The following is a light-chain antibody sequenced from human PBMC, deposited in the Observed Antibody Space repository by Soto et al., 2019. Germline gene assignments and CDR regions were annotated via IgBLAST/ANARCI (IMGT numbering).Light chain of an antibody. CDR2: DAS. CDR3: QQYETFSGT. J-gene: IGKJ1*01. V-gene: IGKV1-5*01. CDR1: QSVSGW. Sequence: DIQMTQSPSTLSASVGAPAPVTCRASQSVSGWLAWYQQKPGEAPKLLIYDASALPRGVPSRFSGSGSGTKFTLTIASLQPEDFATYYCQQYETFSGTFGPGTKVDIK.